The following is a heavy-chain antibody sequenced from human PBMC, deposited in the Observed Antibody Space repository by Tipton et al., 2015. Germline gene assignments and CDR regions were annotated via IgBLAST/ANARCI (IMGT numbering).Heavy chain of an antibody. J-gene: IGHJ4*02. CDR2: IYYSGST. D-gene: IGHD2/OR15-2a*01. Sequence: TLSLTCTVSGGSVTSGSYYWNWIRQPPGQGLEWIGSIYYSGSTYYNPSLKSRVTISVDTSKNQFSLKLSSVTAADTAVYYCARSPFKSGYFDYWGQGTLVTVSS. V-gene: IGHV4-39*01. CDR1: GGSVTSGSYY. CDR3: ARSPFKSGYFDY.